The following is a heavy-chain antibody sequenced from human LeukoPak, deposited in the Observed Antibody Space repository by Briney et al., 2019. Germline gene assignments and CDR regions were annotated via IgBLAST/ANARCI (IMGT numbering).Heavy chain of an antibody. V-gene: IGHV3-23*01. D-gene: IGHD1-26*01. CDR1: GFTFGGYA. CDR3: AKVGMVGSTYYFDS. CDR2: ISGNAGTT. Sequence: LSLSRAPSGFTFGGYAMLWVPQAPGKGLEWLTLISGNAGTTYQPDSVKDRFTVSRDNSKNTLYLQMNSLRAEDTAVYYCAKVGMVGSTYYFDSWGQGPLVTVSS. J-gene: IGHJ4*02.